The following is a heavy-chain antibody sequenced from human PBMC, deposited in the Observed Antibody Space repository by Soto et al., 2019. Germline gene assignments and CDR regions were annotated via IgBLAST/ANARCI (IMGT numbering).Heavy chain of an antibody. CDR3: ARAAMGEDYFDY. J-gene: IGHJ4*02. Sequence: SETLSLTCTVSGGSIRSGGYYWIWIRQHPGKGLEWIGYIYYSGSTYYNPSLKSRVTISVDTSKNQFSLKLSSVTAADTAVYYCARAAMGEDYFDYWGQGTLVTVSS. D-gene: IGHD2-2*01. CDR1: GGSIRSGGYY. V-gene: IGHV4-31*03. CDR2: IYYSGST.